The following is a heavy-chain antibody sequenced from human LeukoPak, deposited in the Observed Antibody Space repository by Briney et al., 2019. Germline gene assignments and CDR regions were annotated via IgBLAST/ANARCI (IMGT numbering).Heavy chain of an antibody. J-gene: IGHJ6*03. V-gene: IGHV4-59*08. CDR2: IYYSGST. CDR1: GGSISSYY. D-gene: IGHD6-13*01. CDR3: ATYPLSSSSWPYYYYYYVDV. Sequence: PSETLSLTCTVSGGSISSYYWSWIRQPPGKGLEWIGYIYYSGSTNYNPSLKSRVTISVDTSKNQFSLKLSSVTAADTAVYYCATYPLSSSSWPYYYYYYVDVWGKGTTVTVSS.